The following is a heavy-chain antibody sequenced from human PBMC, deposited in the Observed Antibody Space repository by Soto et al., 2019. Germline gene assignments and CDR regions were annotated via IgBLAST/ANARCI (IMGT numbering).Heavy chain of an antibody. Sequence: EVQLLESGGGLVEPGGSLRLSCAASGFSFSSYTMGWVRQAPGKGLEWVAVVGISGDPTYYTDSVKGRFTISRDNSKNTLHLQMNSLRAEDKAVYYGAKDGVVRGVMDAFDIWGPGTMGTGPS. CDR3: AKDGVVRGVMDAFDI. D-gene: IGHD3-10*01. J-gene: IGHJ3*02. CDR2: VGISGDPT. V-gene: IGHV3-23*01. CDR1: GFSFSSYT.